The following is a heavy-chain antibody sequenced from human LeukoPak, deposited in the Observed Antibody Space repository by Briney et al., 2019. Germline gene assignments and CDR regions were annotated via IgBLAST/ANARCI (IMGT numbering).Heavy chain of an antibody. V-gene: IGHV4-59*01. CDR1: GGSISSYY. CDR3: ARGLGIWRYYYMDV. D-gene: IGHD6-13*01. CDR2: IYYSGST. Sequence: SETLSLTCTVSGGSISSYYWSWIRQPPGKGLEWIGYIYYSGSTNYNPSLKSRVTISVDTSKNQFSLKLSSVTAADTAVYYCARGLGIWRYYYMDVWGKGTTVTVSS. J-gene: IGHJ6*03.